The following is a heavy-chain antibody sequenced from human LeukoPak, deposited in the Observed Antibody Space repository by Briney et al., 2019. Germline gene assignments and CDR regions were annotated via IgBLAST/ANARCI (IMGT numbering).Heavy chain of an antibody. CDR2: INWDDQK. CDR3: AHRRDSSGYQYRYWFAP. V-gene: IGHV2-5*02. Sequence: SGPTLVKPTQTLTLTCTFSGFSLTTSGVGVGWIRQPPGKALQWLALINWDDQKVYSPSLQSRLSITKDTSKNQVVLTMTNVDPVDTATYYCAHRRDSSGYQYRYWFAPWGQGTLVTVSS. J-gene: IGHJ5*02. D-gene: IGHD3-22*01. CDR1: GFSLTTSGVG.